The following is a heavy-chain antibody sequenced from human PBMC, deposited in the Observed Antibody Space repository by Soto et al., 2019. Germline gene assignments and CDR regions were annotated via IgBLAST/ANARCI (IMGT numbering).Heavy chain of an antibody. CDR1: GFTFSSYS. D-gene: IGHD3-22*01. CDR2: ISSSSSYI. V-gene: IGHV3-21*01. J-gene: IGHJ4*02. Sequence: GGSLRLSCAASGFTFSSYSMNWVRQAPGKGLEWVSSISSSSSYIYYADSVKGRFTISRDNAKNSLYLQMNSLRAEDTAVYYCARDLGYYDSSGYYNYWGQGTLVTVSS. CDR3: ARDLGYYDSSGYYNY.